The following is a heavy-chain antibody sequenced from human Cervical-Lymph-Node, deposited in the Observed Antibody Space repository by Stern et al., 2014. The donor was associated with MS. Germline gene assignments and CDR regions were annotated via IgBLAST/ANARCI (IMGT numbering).Heavy chain of an antibody. CDR2: MNPNSGNT. CDR1: GYTFTSYD. J-gene: IGHJ6*02. D-gene: IGHD5-24*01. V-gene: IGHV1-8*01. Sequence: QVQLGQSGAEVKKPGASVKVSCKASGYTFTSYDINWVRQATGQGLEWMGSMNPNSGNTGYAQKFQGRVTMTRNTSISTAYMELSSLRSEDTAVYYCAREGGIEMATISHYYYGMDVWGQGTTVTVSS. CDR3: AREGGIEMATISHYYYGMDV.